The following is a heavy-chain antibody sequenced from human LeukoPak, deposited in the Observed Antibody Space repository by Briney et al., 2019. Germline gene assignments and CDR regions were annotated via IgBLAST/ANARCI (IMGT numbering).Heavy chain of an antibody. CDR2: IKSKTDGGTT. CDR3: TTDYSGSGSYYNTLLSLFDY. J-gene: IGHJ4*02. CDR1: GFTFSNAW. D-gene: IGHD3-10*01. V-gene: IGHV3-15*01. Sequence: PGGSLRLSCAASGFTFSNAWMSWVRQAPGKGLEWVGRIKSKTDGGTTDYAAPVKGRFTISRDDSKNTLYLQMNSLKTEDTAVYYCTTDYSGSGSYYNTLLSLFDYWGQGTLVTVSS.